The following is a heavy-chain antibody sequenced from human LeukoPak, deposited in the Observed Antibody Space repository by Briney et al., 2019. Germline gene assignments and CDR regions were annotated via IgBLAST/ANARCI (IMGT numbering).Heavy chain of an antibody. CDR3: ARGAKWEPYYYYGMDV. CDR1: GYTFTGCY. J-gene: IGHJ6*02. V-gene: IGHV1-2*02. Sequence: ASVKVSCKASGYTFTGCYMHWVRQAPGQGLEWMGWINPNSGGTNYAQKFQGRVTMTRDTSISTAYMELSRLRSDDTAVYYCARGAKWEPYYYYGMDVWGQGTTVTVSS. D-gene: IGHD1-26*01. CDR2: INPNSGGT.